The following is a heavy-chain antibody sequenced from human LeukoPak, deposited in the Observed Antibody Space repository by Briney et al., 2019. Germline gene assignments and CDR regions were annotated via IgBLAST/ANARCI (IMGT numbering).Heavy chain of an antibody. J-gene: IGHJ4*02. CDR2: VSFDGDKK. Sequence: GGSLRLSCAASGFTFSSYAMHWVRQAPGKGLEWVAVVSFDGDKKSYADSVKDRFTISRDNSQNTLYLQLNSLRAEDTAVYYCARDWTLNYWGQGPLVSVSS. D-gene: IGHD3/OR15-3a*01. V-gene: IGHV3-30-3*01. CDR1: GFTFSSYA. CDR3: ARDWTLNY.